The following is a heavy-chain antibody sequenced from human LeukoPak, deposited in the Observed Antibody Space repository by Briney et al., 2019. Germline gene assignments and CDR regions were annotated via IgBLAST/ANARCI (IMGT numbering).Heavy chain of an antibody. J-gene: IGHJ4*02. Sequence: ASVKVSCTASGYTFTSYNIQWVRQAPGQGLEWMGIINPSGGSTRYAQKFQGRVSMTREPSTNTVHMELSSLRSEDTAVYYCARGQLSDYWGQGTLVTVSS. V-gene: IGHV1-46*01. CDR2: INPSGGST. CDR1: GYTFTSYN. CDR3: ARGQLSDY. D-gene: IGHD1-1*01.